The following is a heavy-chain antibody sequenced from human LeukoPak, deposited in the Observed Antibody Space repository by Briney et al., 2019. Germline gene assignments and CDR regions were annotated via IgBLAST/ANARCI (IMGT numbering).Heavy chain of an antibody. J-gene: IGHJ4*02. CDR3: AKDDSGIAAAGTAL. CDR2: ISGSGGST. CDR1: GFTVSSNY. D-gene: IGHD6-13*01. V-gene: IGHV3-23*01. Sequence: GGSLRLSCAASGFTVSSNYMSWVRQAPGKGLEWVSAISGSGGSTYYADSVKGRFTISRDNSKNTLYLQMNSLRAEDTAVYYCAKDDSGIAAAGTALWGQGTLVTVSS.